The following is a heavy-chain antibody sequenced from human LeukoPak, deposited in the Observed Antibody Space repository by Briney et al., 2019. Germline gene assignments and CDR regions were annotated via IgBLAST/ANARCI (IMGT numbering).Heavy chain of an antibody. D-gene: IGHD2-15*01. CDR1: GFTFSSYG. CDR2: IRYDGSNK. Sequence: PGGSLSLSCAASGFTFSSYGMHWVRQAPGKGLEWVAFIRYDGSNKYYADSVKGRFTISRDNAKNSLFLQMNSLRAEDAAVYYCAKAPVTSCRGAFCYPFDYWGQGTLVTVSS. J-gene: IGHJ4*02. CDR3: AKAPVTSCRGAFCYPFDY. V-gene: IGHV3-30*02.